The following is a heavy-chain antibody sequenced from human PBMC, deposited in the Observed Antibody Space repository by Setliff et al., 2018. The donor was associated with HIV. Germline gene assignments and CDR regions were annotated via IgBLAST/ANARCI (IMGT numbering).Heavy chain of an antibody. CDR2: ISSTSSTI. D-gene: IGHD3-22*01. Sequence: PGWSLRLSCAASGSGFTFSSYSMNWVRQAPGKGLEWVSYISSTSSTIYYANSVKGRFTISRDDAKNSLYLQMNSLRAEDTAVYYCVRDLVYYYDNSGSFYVAEYFQHWGQGTLVTVSS. CDR1: GSGFTFSSYS. V-gene: IGHV3-48*01. CDR3: VRDLVYYYDNSGSFYVAEYFQH. J-gene: IGHJ1*01.